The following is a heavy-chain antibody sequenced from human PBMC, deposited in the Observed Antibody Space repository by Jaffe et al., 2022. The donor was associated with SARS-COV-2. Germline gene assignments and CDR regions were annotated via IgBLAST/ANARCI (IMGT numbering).Heavy chain of an antibody. CDR3: ARDYLNHWFDP. Sequence: QVQLVESGGGVVQPGRSLRLSCAASGFTFSSYTMHWVRQAPGKGLEWVAAIAYDGSNKFYADSVKGRFILSRDNSKNTLYLQMNSLRGEDTAVYYCARDYLNHWFDPWGQGTLVTVSS. CDR1: GFTFSSYT. CDR2: IAYDGSNK. J-gene: IGHJ5*02. D-gene: IGHD3-16*02. V-gene: IGHV3-30-3*01.